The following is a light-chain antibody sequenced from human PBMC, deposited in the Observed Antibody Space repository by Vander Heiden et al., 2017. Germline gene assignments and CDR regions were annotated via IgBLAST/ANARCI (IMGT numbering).Light chain of an antibody. CDR3: QQYNSYPQT. CDR2: KAS. CDR1: QSISSW. J-gene: IGKJ1*01. Sequence: DIQMTPSPSTLSASVGDRVTITCRASQSISSWLAWYQQKPGKAPKLLIYKASSLESGVPSRFSGSGSGTEFTLTISSLQPDDFATYYCQQYNSYPQTFGPGTKVEIK. V-gene: IGKV1-5*03.